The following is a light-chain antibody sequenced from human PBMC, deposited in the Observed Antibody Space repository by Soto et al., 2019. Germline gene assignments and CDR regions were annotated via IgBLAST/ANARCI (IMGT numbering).Light chain of an antibody. CDR3: QQYGRPPIT. V-gene: IGKV3-20*01. Sequence: IDFAQTPCPLSLSPGVGATLSCRASQSVSSPYLAWYQQQPGQAPRLLMSGTSNRATGTPDRFSGSGSGTDFTLTISRLEPEDFAVYYCQQYGRPPITFGQGTRLEIK. CDR1: QSVSSPY. J-gene: IGKJ5*01. CDR2: GTS.